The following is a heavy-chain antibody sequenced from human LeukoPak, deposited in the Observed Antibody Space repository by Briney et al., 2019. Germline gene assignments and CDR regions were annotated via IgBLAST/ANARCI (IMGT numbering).Heavy chain of an antibody. V-gene: IGHV4-61*08. CDR1: GGSLNTGGNY. CDR3: ARDSSCSGGTCYDT. CDR2: IYYSGSA. Sequence: SETLSLTCSVSGGSLNTGGNYWSWIRQPPGKGLEWIAYIYYSGSANYNPSLKSRVTISIDTSKNQFSLKLTSVTAGDTAVYYCARDSSCSGGTCYDTWGQGTLVTVSP. J-gene: IGHJ5*02. D-gene: IGHD2-15*01.